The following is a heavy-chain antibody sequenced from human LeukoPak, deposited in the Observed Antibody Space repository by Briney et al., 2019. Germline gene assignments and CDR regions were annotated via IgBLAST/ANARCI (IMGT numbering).Heavy chain of an antibody. CDR1: GGSISSSTNW. D-gene: IGHD6-19*01. J-gene: IGHJ4*02. Sequence: PSETLSLTCAVSGGSISSSTNWWSWVRQPPGKGLEWIGEIYHSGGTNYNPSLKSRVTISVDTSKNQFSLKLSSVTAADTAVYYCARAIAVAGPFDYWGQGTLVTVSS. CDR3: ARAIAVAGPFDY. CDR2: IYHSGGT. V-gene: IGHV4-4*02.